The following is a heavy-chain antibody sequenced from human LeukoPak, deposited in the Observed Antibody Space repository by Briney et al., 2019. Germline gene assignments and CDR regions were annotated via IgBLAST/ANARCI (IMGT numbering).Heavy chain of an antibody. J-gene: IGHJ4*02. CDR3: ARLTNMITFGGVNV. Sequence: ASVKVSCKASGYTFTSYGISWVRQAPRQGLEWMGWISAYNGNTNYAQKLQGRVTMTTDTSTSTAYMELRSLRSDDTAVYYCARLTNMITFGGVNVWGQGTLVTVSS. CDR2: ISAYNGNT. CDR1: GYTFTSYG. V-gene: IGHV1-18*01. D-gene: IGHD3-16*01.